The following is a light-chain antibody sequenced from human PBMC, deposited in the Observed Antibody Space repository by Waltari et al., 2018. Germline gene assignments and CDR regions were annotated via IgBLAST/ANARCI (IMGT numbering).Light chain of an antibody. J-gene: IGKJ2*01. Sequence: DIQMTQSPSTLSASVGDRVTVTCRASQSISTLLAWYQQKPGKAPKLLIYKASTLESGVPSRFSGSGSGTEFTLSTSSLQPGDFATYYCQHYYTYPVTFGQGTKLEIK. CDR1: QSISTL. CDR2: KAS. CDR3: QHYYTYPVT. V-gene: IGKV1-5*03.